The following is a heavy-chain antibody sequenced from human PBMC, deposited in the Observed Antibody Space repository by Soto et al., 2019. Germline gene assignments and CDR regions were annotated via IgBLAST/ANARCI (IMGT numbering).Heavy chain of an antibody. Sequence: QVQLQESGPGLVKPSETLSLSCTVSGGSISSYYWSWFRRSPGKRMEWIGYVHHSWGSSYNPSLQGRVAISLDTSKSQFSPKVTSVTATGAAVYYCARQGFGPLHGLVDVWGQGTTVTVSS. D-gene: IGHD3-10*01. CDR3: ARQGFGPLHGLVDV. CDR1: GGSISSYY. V-gene: IGHV4-59*08. J-gene: IGHJ6*02. CDR2: VHHSWGS.